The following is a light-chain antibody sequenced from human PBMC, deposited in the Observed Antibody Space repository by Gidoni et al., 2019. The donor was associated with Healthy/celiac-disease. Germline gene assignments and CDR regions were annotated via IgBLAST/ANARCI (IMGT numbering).Light chain of an antibody. Sequence: DIQMTQSPSTLSASVGDRVTITCRASQSISSWLAWYQQKPGKAPKLLIYKASSLESGVPSRFSGSGSGTEFTLTISSLQPDDFATYYCQQGDTFGQXTKLEIK. V-gene: IGKV1-5*03. CDR3: QQGDT. CDR2: KAS. CDR1: QSISSW. J-gene: IGKJ2*01.